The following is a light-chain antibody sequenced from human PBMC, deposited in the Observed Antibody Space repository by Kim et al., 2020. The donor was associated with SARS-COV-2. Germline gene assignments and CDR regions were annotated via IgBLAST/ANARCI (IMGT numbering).Light chain of an antibody. CDR3: QQRSNWPT. J-gene: IGKJ5*01. V-gene: IGKV3-11*01. CDR2: DAS. CDR1: QSVSSY. Sequence: PGERATLSCRASQSVSSYLAWYQQKPGQVPRLLIYDASNRATGIPARFSGSGSGTDFTLIISSLEPDDFAVYYCQQRSNWPTFGQGTRLEIK.